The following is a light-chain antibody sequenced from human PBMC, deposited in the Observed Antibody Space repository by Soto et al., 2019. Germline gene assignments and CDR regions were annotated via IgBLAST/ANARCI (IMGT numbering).Light chain of an antibody. J-gene: IGKJ5*01. V-gene: IGKV3-11*01. CDR2: DAS. CDR1: QSVSSY. Sequence: EIVLTQSPATLSLSPGERATLSCRASQSVSSYLAWYQQKPGQAPRLLIYDASNRATGIPARFSGSAAGTAVTLTMSSLEPEDFAVYYWQQRSNWPITFGQGTLLVIK. CDR3: QQRSNWPIT.